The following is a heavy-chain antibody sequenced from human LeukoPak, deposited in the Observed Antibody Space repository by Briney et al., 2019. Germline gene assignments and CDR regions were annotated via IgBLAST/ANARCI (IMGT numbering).Heavy chain of an antibody. CDR1: GGSISSYY. CDR2: IYYSGST. V-gene: IGHV4-59*12. Sequence: PSETLSLTCTVSGGSISSYYWSWIRQPPGKGLEWIGYIYYSGSTNYNPSLKSRVTISVDTSKNQFSLKLSSVTAADTAVYYCARGNLKKKNFDYWGQGTLVTVSS. J-gene: IGHJ4*02. CDR3: ARGNLKKKNFDY. D-gene: IGHD4-4*01.